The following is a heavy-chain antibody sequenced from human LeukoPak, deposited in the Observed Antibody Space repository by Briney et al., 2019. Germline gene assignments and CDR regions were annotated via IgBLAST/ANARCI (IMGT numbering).Heavy chain of an antibody. J-gene: IGHJ4*02. D-gene: IGHD5-18*01. CDR3: ARVPLNGYSYGHMDV. Sequence: GGSLRLSCAASGFTFSSYWMHWVRQAPGKGLVWVSRINSDGNTTNYADSVKGRFTISRDNAKNTLYLQMNSLRAEDTSVYYCARVPLNGYSYGHMDVWGQGTLVTVSS. V-gene: IGHV3-74*01. CDR1: GFTFSSYW. CDR2: INSDGNTT.